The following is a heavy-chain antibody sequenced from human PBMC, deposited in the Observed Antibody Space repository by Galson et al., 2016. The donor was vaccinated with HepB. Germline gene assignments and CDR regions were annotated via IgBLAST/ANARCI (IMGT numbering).Heavy chain of an antibody. J-gene: IGHJ4*02. D-gene: IGHD6-19*01. CDR2: ISAYNGNT. CDR3: AAAVAGNFDY. CDR1: GYTFTSYG. Sequence: SVKVSCKASGYTFTSYGITWVRQAPGQGLEWMGWISAYNGNTNYAQKLQGRVTMTTDTPTSTAYMELRSLRSDDTAVYYCAAAVAGNFDYWGQGILVTVSS. V-gene: IGHV1-18*04.